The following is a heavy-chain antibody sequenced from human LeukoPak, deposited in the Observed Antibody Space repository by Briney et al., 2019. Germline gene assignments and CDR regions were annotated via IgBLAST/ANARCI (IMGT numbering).Heavy chain of an antibody. J-gene: IGHJ4*02. Sequence: GGSLRLSCAASGFTFSSYGMHWVRQAPGKGLEWVALLSYDESNKFYAGSVKGRFTISRDDSKNTLYLQMNSLRADDTAVYYCAKDGDRDGYNYADYWGQGTLVTVSS. V-gene: IGHV3-30*18. CDR1: GFTFSSYG. CDR3: AKDGDRDGYNYADY. D-gene: IGHD5-24*01. CDR2: LSYDESNK.